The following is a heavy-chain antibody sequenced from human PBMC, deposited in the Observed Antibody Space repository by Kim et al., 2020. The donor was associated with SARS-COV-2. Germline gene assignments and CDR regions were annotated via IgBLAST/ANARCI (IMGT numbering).Heavy chain of an antibody. CDR2: ISYDGSNK. J-gene: IGHJ4*02. D-gene: IGHD3-10*01. Sequence: GGSLRLSCAASGFTFSSYAMHWVRQAPGKGLEWVAVISYDGSNKYYADSVKGRFTISRDNSKNTLYLQMNSLRVEDTAVYYCARDEAPYGSGSAFDYWGQGTLVTVSS. V-gene: IGHV3-30*04. CDR1: GFTFSSYA. CDR3: ARDEAPYGSGSAFDY.